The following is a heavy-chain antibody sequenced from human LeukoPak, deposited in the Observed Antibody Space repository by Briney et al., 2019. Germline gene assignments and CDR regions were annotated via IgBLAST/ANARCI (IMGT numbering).Heavy chain of an antibody. V-gene: IGHV3-23*01. CDR2: ISGSGGRT. Sequence: PGGSLRLSCAASEFIFSTYAMSWVRQAPGKGLEWVSGISGSGGRTNYADSVKGRFTISRDNSKNTLYLQMNSLRAEDTTVYYCAKAAARDCGGGSCYSFYWGQGTLVTVSS. CDR3: AKAAARDCGGGSCYSFY. D-gene: IGHD2-15*01. J-gene: IGHJ4*02. CDR1: EFIFSTYA.